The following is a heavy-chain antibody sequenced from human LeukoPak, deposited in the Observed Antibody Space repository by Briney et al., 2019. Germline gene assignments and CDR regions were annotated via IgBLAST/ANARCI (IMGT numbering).Heavy chain of an antibody. CDR3: ARDFGRLRYNYFDC. Sequence: GGSLRLSCAASGFIFSNYGMHWVRQAPGKGLEGVAVFWYDGSNTYYADSVKGRFTISRDTSKNTLYLQMNSLRAEDTAVYYCARDFGRLRYNYFDCWGQGTLVTVSS. CDR2: FWYDGSNT. V-gene: IGHV3-33*01. D-gene: IGHD5-12*01. CDR1: GFIFSNYG. J-gene: IGHJ4*02.